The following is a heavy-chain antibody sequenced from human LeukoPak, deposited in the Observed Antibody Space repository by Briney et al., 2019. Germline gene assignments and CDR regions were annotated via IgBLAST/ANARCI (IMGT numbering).Heavy chain of an antibody. CDR3: AREAGGFMSGMDV. V-gene: IGHV1-2*02. D-gene: IGHD3-16*01. CDR1: GYTFTGFY. J-gene: IGHJ6*03. Sequence: ASVKVSCETSGYTFTGFYMHWVRQAPGQGLEWMGWITPDRGGTNYAQKFQGRVTLARDTSISTAYMELSSLRSDDTAVYYCAREAGGFMSGMDVWGKGTTVTVSS. CDR2: ITPDRGGT.